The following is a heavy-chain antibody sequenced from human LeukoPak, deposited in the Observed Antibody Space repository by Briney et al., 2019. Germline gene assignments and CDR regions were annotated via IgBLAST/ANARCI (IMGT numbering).Heavy chain of an antibody. D-gene: IGHD3-22*01. V-gene: IGHV4-39*01. CDR3: VRQAYYYDSSAYYYYFDY. CDR2: IYYSGST. Sequence: SETLSLTCTVSGGSISSSNYYWGWLRQPPGKGLEWIGSIYYSGSTYYNPSLKSRVTISVDASKNQFSLKLSSVTAADTAVYYCVRQAYYYDSSAYYYYFDYWGQGTLVTVSS. J-gene: IGHJ4*02. CDR1: GGSISSSNYY.